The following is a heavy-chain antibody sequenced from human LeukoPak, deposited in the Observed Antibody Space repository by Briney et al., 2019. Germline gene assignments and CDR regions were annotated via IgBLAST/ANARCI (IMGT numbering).Heavy chain of an antibody. D-gene: IGHD2-2*01. J-gene: IGHJ4*02. CDR1: GFTFTTYP. Sequence: GGSLRLSCEASGFTFTTYPMSWVRQAPGKGLECVSTFSGSGGRTYYADSVKGRFTISRDNSKNTLSLQMNSLRAEDTAVYYCAKVTSSYNYFDYWGQGSLVTVSS. CDR2: FSGSGGRT. CDR3: AKVTSSYNYFDY. V-gene: IGHV3-23*01.